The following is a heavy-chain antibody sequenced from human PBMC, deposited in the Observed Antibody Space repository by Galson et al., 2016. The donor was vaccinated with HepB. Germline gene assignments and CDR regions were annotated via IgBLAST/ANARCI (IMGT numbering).Heavy chain of an antibody. V-gene: IGHV3-23*01. CDR3: AKDWSTTTVVHGCLDV. CDR2: INNNDAST. J-gene: IGHJ6*02. D-gene: IGHD3-10*01. CDR1: GFTFSNYA. Sequence: SLRLSCAASGFTFSNYAMTWVRQAPGKGLEWISTINNNDASTYYADSVEGRFTISRDKSKNTLFLQMNSLRAEDTAVYYCAKDWSTTTVVHGCLDVWGQGTTVTVSS.